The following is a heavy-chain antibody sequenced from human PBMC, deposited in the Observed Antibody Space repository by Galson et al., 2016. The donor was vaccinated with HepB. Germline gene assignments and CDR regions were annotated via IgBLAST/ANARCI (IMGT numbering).Heavy chain of an antibody. V-gene: IGHV3-23*01. Sequence: SLRLSCAVSGFTFSSYAMSWFRQAPGKGLEWVSSITGSGGRSDFADSVKGRFTISRDNSKNILFLQMNNLGAEDTAVYYFAKGYNILTGLIDYWGRGTLVTFSS. CDR2: ITGSGGRS. D-gene: IGHD3-9*01. J-gene: IGHJ4*02. CDR1: GFTFSSYA. CDR3: AKGYNILTGLIDY.